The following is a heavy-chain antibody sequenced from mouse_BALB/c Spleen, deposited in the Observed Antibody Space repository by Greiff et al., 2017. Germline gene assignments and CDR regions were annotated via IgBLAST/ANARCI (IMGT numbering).Heavy chain of an antibody. D-gene: IGHD1-1*02. V-gene: IGHV1-14*01. J-gene: IGHJ3*01. Sequence: LVESGPELVKPGASVKMSCKASGYTFTSYVMHWVKQKPGQGLEWIGYINPYNDGTKYNEKFKGKATLTSDKSSSTAYMELSSLTSEDSAVYYCARGGSYAWFAYWGQGTLVTVSA. CDR3: ARGGSYAWFAY. CDR2: INPYNDGT. CDR1: GYTFTSYV.